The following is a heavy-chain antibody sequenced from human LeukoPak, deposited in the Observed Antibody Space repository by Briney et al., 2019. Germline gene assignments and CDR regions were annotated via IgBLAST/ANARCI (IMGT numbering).Heavy chain of an antibody. CDR2: INHSGST. CDR1: GGSFSGYY. CDR3: ARGFPSSSRWFDP. Sequence: SETLSLTCAVYGGSFSGYYWGWIRQPPGKGLEWIGEINHSGSTNYNPSLKSRVTISVDTSNNQFSLKLHSVTAADTAVYYCARGFPSSSRWFDPWGQGTLVTVSS. J-gene: IGHJ5*02. V-gene: IGHV4-34*01. D-gene: IGHD6-6*01.